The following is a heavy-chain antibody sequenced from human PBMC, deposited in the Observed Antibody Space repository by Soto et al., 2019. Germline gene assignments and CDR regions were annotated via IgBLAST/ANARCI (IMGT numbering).Heavy chain of an antibody. CDR3: ARGSRYNWNDGHWFDP. Sequence: SQTLSLTCAISGDSVSSNSAAWNWIRQSPSRGLEWLGRTYYRSKWYNDYAVSVKSRITINPDTSKNQFSLQLNSVTPEDTAVYYCARGSRYNWNDGHWFDPWGQGNLVTFSS. V-gene: IGHV6-1*01. CDR2: TYYRSKWYN. CDR1: GDSVSSNSAA. D-gene: IGHD1-1*01. J-gene: IGHJ5*02.